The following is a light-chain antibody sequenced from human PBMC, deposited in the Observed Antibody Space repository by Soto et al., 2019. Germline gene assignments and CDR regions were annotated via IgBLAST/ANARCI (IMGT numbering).Light chain of an antibody. Sequence: EIVLTQSPGTLSLSPGERATLSCRASQSVSRSYLAWYQHKPGQAPRLLIYGASSMATGIPDRFSGSGSGTDLTLTISRLEPEDFAVYYCQQYGSSPHTFGQGTKLEIK. CDR1: QSVSRSY. CDR2: GAS. V-gene: IGKV3-20*01. CDR3: QQYGSSPHT. J-gene: IGKJ2*01.